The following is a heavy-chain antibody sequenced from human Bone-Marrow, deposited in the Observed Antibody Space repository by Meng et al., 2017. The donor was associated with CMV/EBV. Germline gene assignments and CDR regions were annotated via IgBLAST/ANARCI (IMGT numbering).Heavy chain of an antibody. D-gene: IGHD5-24*01. Sequence: SETLSLTCAVYGGSFSGYYWSWIRQPPGKGLEWIGEINHSGSTNYKPSLKSRVTISGDTSKNQFSLKLSSVTAADTAVYYCAGGRRNGVGLWGQGTMVTVSS. J-gene: IGHJ3*01. V-gene: IGHV4-34*01. CDR2: INHSGST. CDR3: AGGRRNGVGL. CDR1: GGSFSGYY.